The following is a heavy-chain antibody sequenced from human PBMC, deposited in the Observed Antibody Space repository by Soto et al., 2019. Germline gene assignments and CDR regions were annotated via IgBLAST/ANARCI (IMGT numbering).Heavy chain of an antibody. CDR3: ARDNYDFWSGYYYDY. D-gene: IGHD3-3*01. V-gene: IGHV4-59*01. CDR1: VGSISSYY. J-gene: IGHJ4*02. Sequence: SETLSLTCTVSVGSISSYYWSWIRQPPGKGLEWIGYIYYSGSTNYNPSLKSRVTISVDTSKNQFSLKLSSVTAADTAVYYCARDNYDFWSGYYYDYWGQGTLVTVSS. CDR2: IYYSGST.